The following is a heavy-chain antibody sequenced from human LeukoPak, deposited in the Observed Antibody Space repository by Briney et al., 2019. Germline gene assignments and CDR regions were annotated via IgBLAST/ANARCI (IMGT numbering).Heavy chain of an antibody. CDR3: ARGGRYFDWLLGY. D-gene: IGHD3-9*01. Sequence: GGSLRLSCAASGFTFSSYEINWVRQAPGKGLEWDSYISSSGSTIYYADSVKGRFTISRDNAKNSLYLQMNSLRAEDTAVYYCARGGRYFDWLLGYWGQGTLVTVSP. J-gene: IGHJ4*02. CDR2: ISSSGSTI. V-gene: IGHV3-48*03. CDR1: GFTFSSYE.